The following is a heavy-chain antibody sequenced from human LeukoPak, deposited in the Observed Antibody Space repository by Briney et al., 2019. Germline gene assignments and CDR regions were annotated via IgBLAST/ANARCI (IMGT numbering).Heavy chain of an antibody. V-gene: IGHV4-34*01. CDR1: GGSFNIYY. CDR3: ATWGSISEFDWCDY. J-gene: IGHJ4*02. Sequence: SETLSLTCAVSGGSFNIYYWNWIRQPPGKGLEWIGEINQIGSTNYNPSLKSRVTISLDTSKNQVSLTLTSVTAADTAVYYCATWGSISEFDWCDYWGQGKLVTVSS. D-gene: IGHD3-9*01. CDR2: INQIGST.